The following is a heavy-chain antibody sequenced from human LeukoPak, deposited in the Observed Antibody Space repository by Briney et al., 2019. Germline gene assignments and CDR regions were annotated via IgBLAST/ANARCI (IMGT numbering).Heavy chain of an antibody. Sequence: SETLSLTCAVSGGSISSSNWWSWVRQPPGKGLEWIGEIYHSGSTNYNPSLKSRVTISVDKSKNQFSLKLNSVTAADTAMYYCARGPLSGWYFFDYWGQGTLVTVSS. CDR3: ARGPLSGWYFFDY. CDR1: GGSISSSNW. D-gene: IGHD6-19*01. J-gene: IGHJ4*02. CDR2: IYHSGST. V-gene: IGHV4-4*02.